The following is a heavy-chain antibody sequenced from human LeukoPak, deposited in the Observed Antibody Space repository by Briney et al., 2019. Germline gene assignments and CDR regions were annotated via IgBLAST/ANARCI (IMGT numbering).Heavy chain of an antibody. CDR2: IYYSGST. J-gene: IGHJ4*02. D-gene: IGHD3-22*01. CDR1: GGSISSYY. V-gene: IGHV4-59*01. CDR3: ARGNYYDSSGFNFDY. Sequence: SETLSLTCTVSGGSISSYYWNWIRQPPGKGLEWLGYIYYSGSTNYNPSLKSRVTISVDTSKNQFSLKLSSLTAADTAVYYCARGNYYDSSGFNFDYWGQGTLVTVSP.